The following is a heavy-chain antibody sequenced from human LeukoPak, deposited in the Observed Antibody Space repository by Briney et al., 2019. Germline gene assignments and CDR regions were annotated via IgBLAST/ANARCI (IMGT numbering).Heavy chain of an antibody. CDR2: ISSSSSYI. Sequence: GGSLRLSCAASGFTFSSYSMDWVRQAPGKGLEWVSSISSSSSYIYYADSVKGRFTISRDNAKNSLYPQMNSLRAEDTAVYYCARDPHYCSSTSCSLYYFDYWGQGTLVTVSS. D-gene: IGHD2-2*01. CDR3: ARDPHYCSSTSCSLYYFDY. CDR1: GFTFSSYS. V-gene: IGHV3-21*01. J-gene: IGHJ4*02.